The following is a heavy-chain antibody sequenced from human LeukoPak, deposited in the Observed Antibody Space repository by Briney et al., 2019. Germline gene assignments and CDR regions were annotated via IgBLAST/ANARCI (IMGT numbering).Heavy chain of an antibody. V-gene: IGHV3-30*18. CDR3: AKALGWAGDYYGMDV. Sequence: GGSLRLSCAASGFTFSSYGMHWVRQAPGKGLEWVAVISYDGSNKYYADSVKGRFTISRDNSKNTLYLQMNSLRAEDTAVYYCAKALGWAGDYYGMDVWGQGTTVTVSS. CDR1: GFTFSSYG. CDR2: ISYDGSNK. J-gene: IGHJ6*02. D-gene: IGHD6-19*01.